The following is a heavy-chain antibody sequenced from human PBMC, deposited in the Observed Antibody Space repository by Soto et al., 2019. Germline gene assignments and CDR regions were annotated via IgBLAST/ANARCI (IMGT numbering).Heavy chain of an antibody. Sequence: GSGPTLVNPTQTLTLTCTFSGFSLSTSGMCVSWIRQPPGKALEWLARIDWDDDKYYSTSLKTRLTISKDTSKNQVVLTMTNMDPVDTATYYCARTTYSSSSANYYYYGMDVWGQGTTVTVSS. J-gene: IGHJ6*02. CDR2: IDWDDDK. D-gene: IGHD6-6*01. V-gene: IGHV2-70*11. CDR1: GFSLSTSGMC. CDR3: ARTTYSSSSANYYYYGMDV.